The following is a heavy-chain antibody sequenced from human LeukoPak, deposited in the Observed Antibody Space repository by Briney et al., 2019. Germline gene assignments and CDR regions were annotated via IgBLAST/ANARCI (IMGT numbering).Heavy chain of an antibody. D-gene: IGHD6-13*01. CDR3: ARDTPLAAAAVDY. V-gene: IGHV1-2*02. Sequence: ASVKVSCKASGYTFTGYYMHWVRQAPGQGLEWMGWINPNSGGTNYAQKFQGRVTMTRDTFISTAYMELSRLRSDDTAVYYCARDTPLAAAAVDYWGQGTLVTVSS. J-gene: IGHJ4*02. CDR2: INPNSGGT. CDR1: GYTFTGYY.